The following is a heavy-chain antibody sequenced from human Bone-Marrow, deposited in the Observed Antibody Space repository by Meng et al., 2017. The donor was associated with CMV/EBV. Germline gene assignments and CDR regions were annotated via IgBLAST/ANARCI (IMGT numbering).Heavy chain of an antibody. CDR1: GFTFSSYS. CDR3: ARGGVAARRQAEYFQH. J-gene: IGHJ1*01. Sequence: GESLKISCAASGFTFSSYSMNWVRQAPGKGLEWVSSISSSSNYIYYADSVKGRFTISRDNAKNSLYQQMNSLRAEDTAVYYCARGGVAARRQAEYFQHWGQGTLVTVSS. D-gene: IGHD6-6*01. V-gene: IGHV3-21*01. CDR2: ISSSSNYI.